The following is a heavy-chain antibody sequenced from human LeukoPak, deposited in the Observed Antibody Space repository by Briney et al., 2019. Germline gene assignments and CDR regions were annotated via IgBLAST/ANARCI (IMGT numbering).Heavy chain of an antibody. D-gene: IGHD1-26*01. CDR3: ARGAIVGANFDY. V-gene: IGHV3-74*01. Sequence: GSLRLSCADSGFTFGRYWMHWVRQAPVKGLVWVSHITTDGSGTSYADSVKGRFTISRDNAKNTLYLQMNSLRAEDTAVYYCARGAIVGANFDYWGQGTLVTVSS. CDR2: ITTDGSGT. CDR1: GFTFGRYW. J-gene: IGHJ4*02.